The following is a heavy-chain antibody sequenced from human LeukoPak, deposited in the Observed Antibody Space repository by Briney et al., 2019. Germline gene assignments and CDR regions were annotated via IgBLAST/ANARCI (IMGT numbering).Heavy chain of an antibody. CDR1: GFTFSSYG. V-gene: IGHV3-48*04. CDR3: AKGSSSWYGWFDP. CDR2: ISNSGSTI. D-gene: IGHD6-13*01. J-gene: IGHJ5*02. Sequence: PGGSLRLSCAASGFTFSSYGMHWVRQAPGEGLEWVSYISNSGSTIYYADSVKGRFTISRDNAKNSLYLQMNSLRAEDTALYYCAKGSSSWYGWFDPWGQGTLVTVSS.